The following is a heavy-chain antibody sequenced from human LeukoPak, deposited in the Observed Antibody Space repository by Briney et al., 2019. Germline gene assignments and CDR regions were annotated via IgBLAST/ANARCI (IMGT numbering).Heavy chain of an antibody. CDR2: INPNSGGT. J-gene: IGHJ4*02. Sequence: GASVKVFCKASGYTFTGYYMHWVRQAPGQGLEWMGWINPNSGGTNYAQKFQGRVTMTRDTSISTAYMELSRLRSDDTAVYYCARVELHYDFWSGPGKYYFDYWGQGTLVTVSS. CDR1: GYTFTGYY. D-gene: IGHD3-3*01. V-gene: IGHV1-2*02. CDR3: ARVELHYDFWSGPGKYYFDY.